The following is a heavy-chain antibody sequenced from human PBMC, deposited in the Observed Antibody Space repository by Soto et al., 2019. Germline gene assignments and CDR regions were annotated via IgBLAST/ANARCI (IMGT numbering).Heavy chain of an antibody. D-gene: IGHD2-15*01. CDR2: INPNSGGT. V-gene: IGHV1-2*02. CDR1: GYTFTTFH. Sequence: ASVKVSCKASGYTFTTFHLHWVRLAPGQGLEWMGWINPNSGGTNYAQKFQGRVTMTRDTSISTAYMELSRLRSDDTAVYYCARDERLRVVVVAASDGMDVWGQGTTVTVSS. J-gene: IGHJ6*02. CDR3: ARDERLRVVVVAASDGMDV.